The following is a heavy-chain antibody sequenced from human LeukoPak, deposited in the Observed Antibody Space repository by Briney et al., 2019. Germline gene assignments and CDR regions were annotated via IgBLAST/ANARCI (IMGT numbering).Heavy chain of an antibody. J-gene: IGHJ4*02. CDR1: GNTFSSYA. CDR2: IIPIFGTA. V-gene: IGHV1-69*06. Sequence: SLKLSSKASGNTFSSYAISLVRQAPGQGHKWMGGIIPIFGTANYAQKLQSRVTITADKSTSTAYMELGSLRSEDTAVYYCARGGYCSSTSCYPYFDYWGQGTLVTVSS. CDR3: ARGGYCSSTSCYPYFDY. D-gene: IGHD2-2*01.